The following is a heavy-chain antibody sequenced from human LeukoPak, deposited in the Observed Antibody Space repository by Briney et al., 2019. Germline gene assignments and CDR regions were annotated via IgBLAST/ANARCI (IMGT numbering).Heavy chain of an antibody. Sequence: GGSLRLSCAASGFTFSHHWMDWVRQAPGKGLEWVADIKTDGSEKYHVDSVKGRFTISRDNAKNELYLQTSNLRVEDTGIYYCAKDRGWLQFDYWGQGILVTVSS. V-gene: IGHV3-7*04. D-gene: IGHD5-24*01. CDR3: AKDRGWLQFDY. J-gene: IGHJ4*02. CDR1: GFTFSHHW. CDR2: IKTDGSEK.